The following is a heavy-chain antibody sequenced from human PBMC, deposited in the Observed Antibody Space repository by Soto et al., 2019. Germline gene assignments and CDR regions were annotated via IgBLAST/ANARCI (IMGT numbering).Heavy chain of an antibody. CDR2: ISYDGSNK. CDR1: GFTFSSYG. CDR3: AKENIVVVVAADYYGMDV. D-gene: IGHD2-15*01. J-gene: IGHJ6*02. V-gene: IGHV3-30*18. Sequence: GGSLRLSCAASGFTFSSYGMHWARQAPGKGLEWVAVISYDGSNKYYADSVKGRFTISRDNSKNTLYLQMNSLRAEDTAVYYCAKENIVVVVAADYYGMDVWGQGTTVTVSS.